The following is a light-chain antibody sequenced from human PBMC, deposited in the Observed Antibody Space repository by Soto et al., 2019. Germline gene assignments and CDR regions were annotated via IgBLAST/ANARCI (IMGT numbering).Light chain of an antibody. CDR2: DVS. J-gene: IGLJ1*01. V-gene: IGLV2-14*01. CDR1: SSDVGGYNY. Sequence: QFVLTQPASVSGSPGQSITISCTGTSSDVGGYNYVSWYQQHPGKAPKLMIYDVSNRPSGVSNRFSGSKSGNTASLTISGLQAEDEADYYCSSYTSSSTYVFGTGTKVPS. CDR3: SSYTSSSTYV.